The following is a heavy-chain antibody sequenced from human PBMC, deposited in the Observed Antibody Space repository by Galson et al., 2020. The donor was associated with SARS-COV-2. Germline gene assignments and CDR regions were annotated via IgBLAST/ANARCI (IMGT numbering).Heavy chain of an antibody. CDR3: AKVGYGDSPDYYFDY. V-gene: IGHV3-23*01. CDR2: ISGSGNSK. J-gene: IGHJ4*02. Sequence: GGSLRLSCEAFAFTFDTHGMNWVRQAPGKGLEWVSGISGSGNSKYYSDSVKGRFTISRDNSKNTLYLQMNNLGAGDTAVYYCAKVGYGDSPDYYFDYWGQGTLVSVSS. CDR1: AFTFDTHG. D-gene: IGHD4-17*01.